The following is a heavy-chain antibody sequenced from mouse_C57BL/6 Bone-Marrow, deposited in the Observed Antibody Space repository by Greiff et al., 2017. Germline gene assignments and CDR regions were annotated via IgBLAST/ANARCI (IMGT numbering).Heavy chain of an antibody. Sequence: VQLQQSGAELVRPGASVKLSCTASGFNIKDDYMHWVKQRPEQGLEWIGWIDPENGDTEYASKFQGKATITADTSSNTAYLQLSSLTTEDTAVDYCTKDYDWYFDVWGTGTTVTVAS. CDR3: TKDYDWYFDV. J-gene: IGHJ1*03. CDR2: IDPENGDT. D-gene: IGHD2-4*01. CDR1: GFNIKDDY. V-gene: IGHV14-4*01.